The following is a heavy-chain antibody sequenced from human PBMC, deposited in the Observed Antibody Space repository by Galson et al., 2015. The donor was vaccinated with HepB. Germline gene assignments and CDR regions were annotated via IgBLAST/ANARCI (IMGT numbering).Heavy chain of an antibody. V-gene: IGHV3-30*04. Sequence: SLRLSCAASGLTFSSYAMHWVRQAPGKGLEWVAVISYDGSNKYYADSVKGRFTISRDNSKNTLYLQMNSLKTEDTAVYYCTRVWGYSYGYAYWGQGTLVTVSS. CDR2: ISYDGSNK. CDR1: GLTFSSYA. D-gene: IGHD5-18*01. CDR3: TRVWGYSYGYAY. J-gene: IGHJ4*02.